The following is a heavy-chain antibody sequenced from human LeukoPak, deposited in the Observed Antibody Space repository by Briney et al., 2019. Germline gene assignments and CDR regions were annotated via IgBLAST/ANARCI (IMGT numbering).Heavy chain of an antibody. V-gene: IGHV4-31*03. CDR1: GGSVNSGGHY. J-gene: IGHJ6*03. CDR3: ARELVVPDGGGYYYYYMDV. CDR2: MYYSGST. Sequence: PSQTLSLTCSVSGGSVNSGGHYWSWIRQHPGKGLEWIGHMYYSGSTNYNPSFKSRVLISVETSTKQFSLKLTSVTAADTAVYYCARELVVPDGGGYYYYYMDVWGIGTTVTVSS. D-gene: IGHD2-15*01.